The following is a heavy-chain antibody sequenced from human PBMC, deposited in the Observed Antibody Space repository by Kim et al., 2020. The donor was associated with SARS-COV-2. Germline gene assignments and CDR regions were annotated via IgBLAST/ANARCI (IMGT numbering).Heavy chain of an antibody. CDR2: IYYSGST. J-gene: IGHJ6*02. CDR1: GGSISSSSYY. D-gene: IGHD6-19*01. Sequence: SETLSLTCTVSGGSISSSSYYWGWIRQPPGKGLEWIGSIYYSGSTYYNPSLKSRVTISVDTSKNQFSLKLSSVTAADTAVYYCASLYSSGPGGSLYYYGMDVWGQGTTVTVSS. V-gene: IGHV4-39*01. CDR3: ASLYSSGPGGSLYYYGMDV.